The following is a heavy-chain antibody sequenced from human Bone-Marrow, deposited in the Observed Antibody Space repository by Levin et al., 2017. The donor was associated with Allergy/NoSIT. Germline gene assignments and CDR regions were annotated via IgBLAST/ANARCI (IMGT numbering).Heavy chain of an antibody. CDR1: GFIFSDYY. J-gene: IGHJ4*02. CDR3: ARSKRGQWLPTRGGDDY. CDR2: ITNTGSGI. D-gene: IGHD6-19*01. Sequence: GGSLRLSCTASGFIFSDYYMSWIRQAPGKGLEWLSYITNTGSGIYYADSVRDRFTVSRDNAKNSLYLQMNSLRAEDTAIYYCARSKRGQWLPTRGGDDYWGQGTLVTVSS. V-gene: IGHV3-11*01.